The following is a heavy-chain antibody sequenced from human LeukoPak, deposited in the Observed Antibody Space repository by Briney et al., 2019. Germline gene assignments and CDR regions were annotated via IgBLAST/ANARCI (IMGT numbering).Heavy chain of an antibody. D-gene: IGHD3-22*01. Sequence: GGSLRLSCAASGFTFSSYSMNWVRQAPGKGLDWVSSISSSSYIYYADSVKGRFTISRDNAKNSLYLQMNSLRAEDTAVYYCAKEGVTMIVVVITTYPYYFDYWGQGTLVTVSS. V-gene: IGHV3-21*01. J-gene: IGHJ4*02. CDR3: AKEGVTMIVVVITTYPYYFDY. CDR1: GFTFSSYS. CDR2: ISSSSYI.